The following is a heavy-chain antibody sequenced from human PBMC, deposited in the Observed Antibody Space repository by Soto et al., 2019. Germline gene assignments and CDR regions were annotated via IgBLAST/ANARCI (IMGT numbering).Heavy chain of an antibody. CDR1: GDSIGNFY. D-gene: IGHD2-8*01. CDR2: LSASGRT. J-gene: IGHJ2*01. CDR3: AIGMGRYFDL. Sequence: QVHLQESGPGLVKPSETLSLTCAISGDSIGNFYWSWIRQPAGKGLESLGRLSASGRTNYSPSLQSRVNMSLDTSKNRFSLRLTSVSAADTAVYFCAIGMGRYFDLWGRGTLVTVSS. V-gene: IGHV4-4*07.